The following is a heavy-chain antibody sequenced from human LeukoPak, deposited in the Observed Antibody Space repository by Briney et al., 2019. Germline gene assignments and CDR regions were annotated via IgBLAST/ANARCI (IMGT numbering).Heavy chain of an antibody. V-gene: IGHV1-2*02. D-gene: IGHD2-2*02. J-gene: IGHJ6*03. Sequence: GASVKVSCKASGYTFTGYYMHWVRQAPGQGLEWMGWINPNSGGTNYAQKFQGRVTMTRDTSISTAYMELSRLRSDDTAVYYCARGTYQLLYPYYFMDVWGKGTTVTVSS. CDR1: GYTFTGYY. CDR3: ARGTYQLLYPYYFMDV. CDR2: INPNSGGT.